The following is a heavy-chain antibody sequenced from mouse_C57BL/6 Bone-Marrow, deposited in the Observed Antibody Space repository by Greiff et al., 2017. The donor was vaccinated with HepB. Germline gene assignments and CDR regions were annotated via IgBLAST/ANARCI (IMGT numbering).Heavy chain of an antibody. D-gene: IGHD2-4*01. Sequence: QVQLQQPGAELVKPGASVKLSCKASGYTFTSYWMQWVKQRPGQGLEWIGEIDPSDSYTNYNQKFKGKATLTVDTSSSTAYMQLSSLTSEDSAVYYCARYDYDFYWYFDVWGTGTTVTVSS. CDR3: ARYDYDFYWYFDV. CDR1: GYTFTSYW. V-gene: IGHV1-50*01. CDR2: IDPSDSYT. J-gene: IGHJ1*03.